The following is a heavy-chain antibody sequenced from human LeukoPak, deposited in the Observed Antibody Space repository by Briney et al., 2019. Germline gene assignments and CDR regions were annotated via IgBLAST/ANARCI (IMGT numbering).Heavy chain of an antibody. CDR1: GFSFSSYS. CDR3: ARDLTHFDY. V-gene: IGHV3-21*01. CDR2: ISTTSHYI. J-gene: IGHJ4*02. D-gene: IGHD3-16*01. Sequence: GGSLRLSCAASGFSFSSYSMNWVRQAPGKGLEWVSSISTTSHYIYYADSVKGRFTISRDNAKNSLYLQMNSLSAEDTAVYYCARDLTHFDYWGQGTLVTVSS.